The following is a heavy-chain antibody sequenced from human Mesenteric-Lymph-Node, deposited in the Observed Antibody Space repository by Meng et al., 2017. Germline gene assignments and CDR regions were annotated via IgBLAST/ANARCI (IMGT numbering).Heavy chain of an antibody. Sequence: GESLKISCAASGFTFSSYGMHWVRQAPGKGLEWVAVIWYDGSNKYYADSVKGRFTISRDNSKNTLYLQMNSLRAEDTAVYYCARETLVTTKGIEHWGQGTLVTVSS. CDR3: ARETLVTTKGIEH. J-gene: IGHJ4*02. CDR1: GFTFSSYG. V-gene: IGHV3-33*01. CDR2: IWYDGSNK. D-gene: IGHD4-17*01.